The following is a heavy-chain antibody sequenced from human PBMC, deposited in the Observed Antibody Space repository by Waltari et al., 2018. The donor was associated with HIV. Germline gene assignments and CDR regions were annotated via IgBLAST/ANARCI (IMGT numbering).Heavy chain of an antibody. Sequence: QVQLQESGPGLVKPSETLSLTCTVSGGSISSYYWSWIRKPPGKGREWIGDTYYRGSTNSTPSLRMRVTISVDTSKNQFSLKLSSVTAADTAVYYCARGPHSYYGMDVWGQGTTVTVSS. CDR1: GGSISSYY. CDR3: ARGPHSYYGMDV. J-gene: IGHJ6*02. V-gene: IGHV4-59*01. CDR2: TYYRGST.